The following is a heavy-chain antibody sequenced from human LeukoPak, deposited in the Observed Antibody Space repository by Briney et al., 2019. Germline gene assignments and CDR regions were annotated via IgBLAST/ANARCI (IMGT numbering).Heavy chain of an antibody. CDR2: ISSSSSSI. Sequence: GGSLRLSCAASGSTFSNYGMNWVRQAPGEGLEWVSSISSSSSSIYYADSLKGRFTISRDNAKTSLYLQMNSLRAEDTAVYYCARLADYGNYGPREYLDFWGQGTLVTVSS. D-gene: IGHD4-11*01. CDR3: ARLADYGNYGPREYLDF. J-gene: IGHJ4*02. V-gene: IGHV3-21*01. CDR1: GSTFSNYG.